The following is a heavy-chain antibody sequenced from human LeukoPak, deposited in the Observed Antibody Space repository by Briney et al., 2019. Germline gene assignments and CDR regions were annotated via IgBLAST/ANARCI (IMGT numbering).Heavy chain of an antibody. D-gene: IGHD5-24*01. J-gene: IGHJ3*02. Sequence: ASVKVPCKASGGTFSSYAISWVRQAPGQGREWMGGIIPIFGTANYPQKFQGRVTITADESTSTAYMELSSLRSEDTAVYYCARGMDGYNSDAFDIWGQGTMVTVSS. CDR1: GGTFSSYA. CDR3: ARGMDGYNSDAFDI. CDR2: IIPIFGTA. V-gene: IGHV1-69*13.